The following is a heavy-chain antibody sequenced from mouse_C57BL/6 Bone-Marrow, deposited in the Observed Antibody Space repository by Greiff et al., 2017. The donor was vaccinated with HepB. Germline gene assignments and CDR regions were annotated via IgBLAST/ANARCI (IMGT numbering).Heavy chain of an antibody. CDR1: GFTFSDYG. CDR2: ISSGSSTI. CDR3: ARPYYYGSSFYAMDY. Sequence: EVQLQQSGGGLVKPGGSLKLSCAASGFTFSDYGMHWVRQAPEKGLEWVAYISSGSSTIYYADTVKGRFTICRDNAKNTLFLQMTSLRSEDTAMYYCARPYYYGSSFYAMDYWGQGTSVTVSS. V-gene: IGHV5-17*01. D-gene: IGHD1-1*01. J-gene: IGHJ4*01.